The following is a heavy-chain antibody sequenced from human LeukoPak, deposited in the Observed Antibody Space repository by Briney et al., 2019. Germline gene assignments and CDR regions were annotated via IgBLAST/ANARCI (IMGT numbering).Heavy chain of an antibody. Sequence: KPSETLSLTCAVYGGSFSGYYWSWIRQPPAKGLEWIGEINHSGSTNYNPSLKSRVTISVDTSKNQFSLNLSSETAADTAVEYCARREGDTSMVRSFDYWGQGTLVTVSS. J-gene: IGHJ4*02. CDR3: ARREGDTSMVRSFDY. V-gene: IGHV4-34*01. CDR1: GGSFSGYY. CDR2: INHSGST. D-gene: IGHD5-18*01.